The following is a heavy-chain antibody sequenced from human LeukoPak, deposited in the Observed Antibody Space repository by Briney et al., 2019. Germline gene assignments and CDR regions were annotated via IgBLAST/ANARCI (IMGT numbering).Heavy chain of an antibody. D-gene: IGHD6-13*01. V-gene: IGHV3-9*01. J-gene: IGHJ5*02. CDR3: AGSSSRFDP. CDR2: ISWNSGSI. Sequence: PGGSLRLSCAASGFTFDDYAMHWVRQPPGKGLEWVSGISWNSGSIGYADSVKGRFTISRDNAKNSLYLQMNSLRAEDTAVYYCAGSSSRFDPWGQGTLVTVSS. CDR1: GFTFDDYA.